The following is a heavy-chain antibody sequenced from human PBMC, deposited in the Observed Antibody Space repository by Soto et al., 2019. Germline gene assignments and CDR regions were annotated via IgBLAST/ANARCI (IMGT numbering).Heavy chain of an antibody. J-gene: IGHJ3*02. Sequence: KPGGSLRLSCAASGFTFSNAWMNWVRQAPGKGLEWVGRIKSKTDGGTTDYAAPVKGRFTISRDDSKNTLYLQMNSLKTEDTAVYYCTTVVGATGPGAAFDIWGQGTMVTVSS. CDR2: IKSKTDGGTT. V-gene: IGHV3-15*07. D-gene: IGHD1-26*01. CDR3: TTVVGATGPGAAFDI. CDR1: GFTFSNAW.